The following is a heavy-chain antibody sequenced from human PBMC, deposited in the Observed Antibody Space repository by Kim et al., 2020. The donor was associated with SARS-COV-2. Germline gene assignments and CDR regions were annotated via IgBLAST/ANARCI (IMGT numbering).Heavy chain of an antibody. CDR1: GFTFSSYV. Sequence: GGSLRLSCVASGFTFSSYVISWVRQAPGKGLEWVSTISKNGANTYYADSVKGRFTISRDNSKNTLYLQMNSLRAEDTAIYYCANLGSTYSFDYWAREPWSPSPQ. CDR3: ANLGSTYSFDY. J-gene: IGHJ4*02. CDR2: ISKNGANT. D-gene: IGHD2-2*01. V-gene: IGHV3-23*01.